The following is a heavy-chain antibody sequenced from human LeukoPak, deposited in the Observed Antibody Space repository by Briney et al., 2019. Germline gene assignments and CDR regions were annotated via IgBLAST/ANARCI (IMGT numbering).Heavy chain of an antibody. CDR3: AKDGHDSSGYYSDY. CDR2: INSDGSST. Sequence: PGGSLRLSCAASGFTFSSYWMHWVRQAPGKGLVWVSRINSDGSSTSYADSVKGRFTISRDNAKNTLYLQMNSLRAEDTAVYYCAKDGHDSSGYYSDYWGQGTLVTVSS. V-gene: IGHV3-74*01. J-gene: IGHJ4*02. CDR1: GFTFSSYW. D-gene: IGHD3-22*01.